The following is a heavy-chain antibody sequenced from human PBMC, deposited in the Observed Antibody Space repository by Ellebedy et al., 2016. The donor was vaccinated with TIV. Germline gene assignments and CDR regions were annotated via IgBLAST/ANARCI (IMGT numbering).Heavy chain of an antibody. Sequence: GESLKISCAASGFTFSSYAMHWVRQAPGKGLEWVAVISYDGSNKYYADSVKGRFTISRDNSKNTLYLQMNSLRAEDTAVYYCARDYQFDYWGQGTLVTVSS. CDR2: ISYDGSNK. CDR3: ARDYQFDY. V-gene: IGHV3-30*04. D-gene: IGHD2-2*01. CDR1: GFTFSSYA. J-gene: IGHJ4*02.